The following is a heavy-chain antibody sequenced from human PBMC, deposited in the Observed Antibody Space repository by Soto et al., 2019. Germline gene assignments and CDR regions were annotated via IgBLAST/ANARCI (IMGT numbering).Heavy chain of an antibody. CDR3: AGVVAATWAFDI. D-gene: IGHD2-15*01. V-gene: IGHV4-59*01. J-gene: IGHJ3*02. CDR1: GGSISSYY. Sequence: SETLSLTCTVSGGSISSYYWSWIRQPPGKGLEWIGYIYYSGSTNYNPSLKSRVTISVDTSKNQFSLKLSSVTAADTAVYYCAGVVAATWAFDIWGQGTMVTVSS. CDR2: IYYSGST.